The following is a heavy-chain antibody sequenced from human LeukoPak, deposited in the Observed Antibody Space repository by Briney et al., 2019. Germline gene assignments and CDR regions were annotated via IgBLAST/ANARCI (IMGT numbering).Heavy chain of an antibody. CDR1: GFTFDDYA. J-gene: IGHJ4*02. CDR3: AKDKLAVAGTGVYFDY. D-gene: IGHD6-19*01. Sequence: GGSLRLSCAASGFTFDDYAMPWVRQAPEKGLEWVSGISWNSGSIGYADSVKGRFTISRDNAKNSLYLQMNSLRAEDTALYYCAKDKLAVAGTGVYFDYWGQGTLVTVSS. V-gene: IGHV3-9*01. CDR2: ISWNSGSI.